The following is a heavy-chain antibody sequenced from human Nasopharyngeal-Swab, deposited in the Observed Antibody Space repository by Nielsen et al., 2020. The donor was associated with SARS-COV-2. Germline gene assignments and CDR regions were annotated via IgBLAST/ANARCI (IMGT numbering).Heavy chain of an antibody. CDR1: GFTFSSYG. CDR3: ARNPRIAVAGRGTDDYYYMDV. CDR2: ISYDGSNK. V-gene: IGHV3-30*03. Sequence: GESLKISCAASGFTFSSYGMHWVRQAPGKGLEWVAVISYDGSNKYYADSVKGRFTISRDNSKNTLYLQMNSLRAEDTAVYHCARNPRIAVAGRGTDDYYYMDVWGKGTTVTVSS. J-gene: IGHJ6*03. D-gene: IGHD6-19*01.